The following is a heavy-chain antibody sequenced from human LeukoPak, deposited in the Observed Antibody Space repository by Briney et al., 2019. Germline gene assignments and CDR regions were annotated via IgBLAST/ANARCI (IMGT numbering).Heavy chain of an antibody. D-gene: IGHD1-14*01. CDR1: GFTFSGHA. CDR2: ISHDGSYQ. Sequence: GGSLRLSCAASGFTFSGHAMHWVRQAPGKGLELLAYISHDGSYQYHVDSVRGRFTVSRDNSKNTLYLQMNSLSAEDSAVYYCLPELGAKNYFDYWGQGTLVTVSS. V-gene: IGHV3-30*03. J-gene: IGHJ4*02. CDR3: LPELGAKNYFDY.